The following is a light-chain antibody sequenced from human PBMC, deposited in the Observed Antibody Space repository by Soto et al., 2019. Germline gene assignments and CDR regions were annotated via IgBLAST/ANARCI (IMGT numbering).Light chain of an antibody. J-gene: IGKJ4*01. CDR3: QQYGISPLT. Sequence: EIVLTQSPGTLSLSPGERATLSCRASQSVSSSYLAWYQQKPGQAPRLLIYGASSRATGIPGRFSGSGSGTDFTRTISRLEPEDFAVYYCQQYGISPLTFGGGTKVEIK. V-gene: IGKV3-20*01. CDR1: QSVSSSY. CDR2: GAS.